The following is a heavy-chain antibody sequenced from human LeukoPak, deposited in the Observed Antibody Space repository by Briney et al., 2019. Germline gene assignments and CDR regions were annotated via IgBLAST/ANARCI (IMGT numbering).Heavy chain of an antibody. J-gene: IGHJ4*02. Sequence: SQTLSLTRAISGDSVSGTSPTWNWIRQSPSGGLEGLGRTYYRSKRYYNYADYVKSRITINPDTSKNQFSLQLNSVTPEDTAVYYCARSGSGYFDYWGQGILVTVSS. CDR2: TYYRSKRYY. V-gene: IGHV6-1*01. D-gene: IGHD3-10*01. CDR1: GDSVSGTSPT. CDR3: ARSGSGYFDY.